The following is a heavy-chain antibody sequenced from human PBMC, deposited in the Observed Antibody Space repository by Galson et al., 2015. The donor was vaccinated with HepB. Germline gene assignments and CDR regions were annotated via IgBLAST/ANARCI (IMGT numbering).Heavy chain of an antibody. CDR3: ARGGGDCGDDCYTNDPFDI. CDR1: GFTFSTYS. Sequence: SLRLSCAASGFTFSTYSMKWVRQAPGKGLDWVSSISGRGNHIYYADSLKGRFTISRDNAKDLLYLQMSSLRDDDTAVYYCARGGGDCGDDCYTNDPFDIWDQGTMVTVSS. CDR2: ISGRGNHI. J-gene: IGHJ3*02. D-gene: IGHD2-21*02. V-gene: IGHV3-21*01.